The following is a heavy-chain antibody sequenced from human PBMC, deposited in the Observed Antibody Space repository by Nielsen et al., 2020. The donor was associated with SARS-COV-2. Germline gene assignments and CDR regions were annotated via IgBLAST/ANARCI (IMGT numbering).Heavy chain of an antibody. J-gene: IGHJ6*03. CDR2: IYHSGST. Sequence: SETLSLTCAVSGGSISSSNWWSWVRQPPGKGLEWIGEIYHSGSTNYNPSLKSRVTISVDKSKNQFSLKLSSVTAADTAVYYCARLQYGRGAMGMDVWGKGTTVTVSS. CDR3: ARLQYGRGAMGMDV. D-gene: IGHD5-18*01. CDR1: GGSISSSNW. V-gene: IGHV4-4*02.